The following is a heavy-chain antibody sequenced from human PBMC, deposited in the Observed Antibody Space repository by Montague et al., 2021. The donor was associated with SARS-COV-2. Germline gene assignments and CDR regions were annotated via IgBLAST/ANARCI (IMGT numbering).Heavy chain of an antibody. Sequence: SLRLSCSASGFTFTNYWMTWVRLAPGKGLEWVATINQHGGENHYXGSVKGRFTISRDNAKKSVYLQINSLGAEDTAVYYCARVDYQVPYYYYAGMDLWGQGTTVTVSS. CDR2: INQHGGEN. V-gene: IGHV3-7*01. CDR1: GFTFTNYW. CDR3: ARVDYQVPYYYYAGMDL. J-gene: IGHJ6*02. D-gene: IGHD3/OR15-3a*01.